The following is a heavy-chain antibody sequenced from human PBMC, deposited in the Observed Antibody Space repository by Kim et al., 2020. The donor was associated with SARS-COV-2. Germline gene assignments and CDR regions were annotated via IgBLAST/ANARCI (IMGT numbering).Heavy chain of an antibody. V-gene: IGHV5-51*01. D-gene: IGHD6-6*01. J-gene: IGHJ4*02. CDR2: T. CDR3: ARRDSSSSVSY. Sequence: TRYSPSFQGQVTISADKSISTAYLQWSSLKASDTAMYYCARRDSSSSVSYWGQGTLVTVSS.